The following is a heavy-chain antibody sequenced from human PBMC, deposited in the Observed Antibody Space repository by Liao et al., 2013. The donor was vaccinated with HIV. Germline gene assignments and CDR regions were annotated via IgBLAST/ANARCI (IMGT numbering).Heavy chain of an antibody. V-gene: IGHV4-34*01. CDR2: SIIVEAP. D-gene: IGHD7-27*01. J-gene: IGHJ2*01. Sequence: QVQLQQWGAGLLKPSETLSLTCAVYGGVLQWLLLELDPPAPREGAGVDWGKSIIVEAPTTTRPSRVESPISVDTSKNQFSLKLSSVTAADTAVYYCARQLNWGSSWYFDLWGRGTLVTVSS. CDR3: ARQLNWGSSWYFDL. CDR1: GGVLQWLL.